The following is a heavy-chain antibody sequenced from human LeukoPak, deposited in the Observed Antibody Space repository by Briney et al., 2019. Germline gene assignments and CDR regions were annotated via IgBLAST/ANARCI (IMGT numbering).Heavy chain of an antibody. CDR3: ASLRYSSGYYYSGGDY. V-gene: IGHV1-69*13. Sequence: GASVKVSCKASGYTFTNYYMHWVRQAPGQGLEWMGGIIPIFGTANYAQKFQGRVTITADESTSTAYMELSSLRSEDTAVYYCASLRYSSGYYYSGGDYWGQGTLVTVSS. CDR1: GYTFTNYY. CDR2: IIPIFGTA. D-gene: IGHD3-22*01. J-gene: IGHJ4*02.